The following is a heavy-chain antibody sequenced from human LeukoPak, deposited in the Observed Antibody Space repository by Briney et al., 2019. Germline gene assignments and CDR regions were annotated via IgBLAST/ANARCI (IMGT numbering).Heavy chain of an antibody. CDR3: AKAGRGYSSVYYYMDV. CDR2: IRYDGSNK. V-gene: IGHV3-30*02. Sequence: PGGSLRLSCAASGFTFSSCGMHWVRQAPGKGLEWVAFIRYDGSNKYYADSVKGRFTISRDNSKNTLYLQMNSLRAEDTAVYYCAKAGRGYSSVYYYMDVWGKGTTVTVSS. J-gene: IGHJ6*03. CDR1: GFTFSSCG. D-gene: IGHD5-18*01.